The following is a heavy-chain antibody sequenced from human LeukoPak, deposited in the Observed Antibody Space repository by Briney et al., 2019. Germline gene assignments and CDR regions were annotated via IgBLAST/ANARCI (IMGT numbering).Heavy chain of an antibody. CDR2: ISSSGSPM. CDR1: GFTFSSYE. J-gene: IGHJ4*02. CDR3: ARVGTQGYFDY. D-gene: IGHD1-1*01. V-gene: IGHV3-48*03. Sequence: EPGGSLRLSCAASGFTFSSYEMNWVRQAPGKGLEWVSYISSSGSPMYYADSVKGRFTISRDNAKNSLYLQMNSLRAEDTAVYYCARVGTQGYFDYWGRERWSPSPQ.